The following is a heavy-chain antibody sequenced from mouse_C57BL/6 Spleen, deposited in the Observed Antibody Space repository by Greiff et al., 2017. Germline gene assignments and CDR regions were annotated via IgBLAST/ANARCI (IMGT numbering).Heavy chain of an antibody. Sequence: VQLQQSGAELVKPGASVKISCKASGYAFSSYWMNWVKQRPGKGLEWIGQIYPGDGDTNYNGKFKGKATLTVDKSSSTAYMELRSLTSEDSAVYYCARGDKEDAMDYGGQGTSVTVSS. V-gene: IGHV1-80*01. CDR1: GYAFSSYW. D-gene: IGHD3-2*01. CDR2: IYPGDGDT. J-gene: IGHJ4*01. CDR3: ARGDKEDAMDY.